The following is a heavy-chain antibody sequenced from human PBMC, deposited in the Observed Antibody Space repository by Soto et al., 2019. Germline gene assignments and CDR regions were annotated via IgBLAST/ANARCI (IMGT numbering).Heavy chain of an antibody. CDR3: AKALRIAAAGIFDY. J-gene: IGHJ4*02. Sequence: GGSLRLSCAASGFTFSSYGMDWVRQAPGKGLEWVGVISYDGSNKYYADSEKGRFTISRDNSKNTLYLQMNGLSAEDTAVYYCAKALRIAAAGIFDYWGQGTLVTVSS. V-gene: IGHV3-30*18. D-gene: IGHD6-13*01. CDR2: ISYDGSNK. CDR1: GFTFSSYG.